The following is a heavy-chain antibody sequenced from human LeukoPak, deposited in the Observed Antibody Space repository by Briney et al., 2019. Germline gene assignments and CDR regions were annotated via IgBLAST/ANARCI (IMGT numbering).Heavy chain of an antibody. CDR1: GDSGSSSC. CDR2: VSSDGTT. CDR3: ARLDCLIEGCYNH. V-gene: IGHV4-59*08. Sequence: SETLSLTCCVSGDSGSSSCWSWIRQPPGKGLEWIGYVSSDGTTNYNPSLRSRLIMSVDTAKNDISLNLTSVTAADTAIYYCARLDCLIEGCYNHWGRGTLVTVSS. J-gene: IGHJ4*02. D-gene: IGHD2-15*01.